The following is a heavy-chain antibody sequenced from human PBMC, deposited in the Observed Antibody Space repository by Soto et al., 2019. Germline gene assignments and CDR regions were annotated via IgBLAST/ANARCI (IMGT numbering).Heavy chain of an antibody. Sequence: QVQLQQWGAGLLKPSETLSLTCAVSGASFSGYYWTWIRQPPGKGLEWIGEITHSGSTNYNPSLTSRVIISVDTSKNQFSLKLSSVTAADTAVYYCARGPYYFGSAALFPYFDYWGQGTLVTVSS. CDR1: GASFSGYY. V-gene: IGHV4-34*01. D-gene: IGHD3-10*01. CDR3: ARGPYYFGSAALFPYFDY. J-gene: IGHJ4*02. CDR2: ITHSGST.